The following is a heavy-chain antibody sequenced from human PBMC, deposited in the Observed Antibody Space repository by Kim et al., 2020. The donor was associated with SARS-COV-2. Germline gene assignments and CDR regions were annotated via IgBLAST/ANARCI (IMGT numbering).Heavy chain of an antibody. D-gene: IGHD6-25*01. CDR3: AKTSGISSGDYYYYMDV. V-gene: IGHV3-23*01. Sequence: VKGRFTISRDNAKNTLYLQMNSLRAEDTAVYYCAKTSGISSGDYYYYMDVWGKGTTVTVSS. J-gene: IGHJ6*03.